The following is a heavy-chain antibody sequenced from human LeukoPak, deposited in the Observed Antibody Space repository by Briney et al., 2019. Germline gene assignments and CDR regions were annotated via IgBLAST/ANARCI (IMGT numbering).Heavy chain of an antibody. CDR1: GGSISSGSYY. J-gene: IGHJ3*02. Sequence: SETLSLTCTVSGGSISSGSYYWSWIRQPAGKGLEWIGRIYTSGSTNYNPSLKSRVTISVDTSKNQFSLKLSSVTAADTAVYYRARDTYDFWTDDAFDIWGQGTMVTVSS. V-gene: IGHV4-61*02. CDR3: ARDTYDFWTDDAFDI. CDR2: IYTSGST. D-gene: IGHD3-3*01.